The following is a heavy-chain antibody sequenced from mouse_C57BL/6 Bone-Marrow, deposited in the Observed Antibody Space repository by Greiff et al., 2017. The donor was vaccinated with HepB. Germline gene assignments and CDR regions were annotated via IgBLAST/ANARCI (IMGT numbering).Heavy chain of an antibody. J-gene: IGHJ4*01. Sequence: DVMLVESGEGLVKPGGSLKLSCAASGFTFSSYAMSWVRQTPEKRLEWVAYISSGGDYIYYADTVKGRFTISRDNARNTLYLQMSSLKSEDTAMYYCTREFYYDYDGYAMDYWGQGTSVTVSS. CDR2: ISSGGDYI. V-gene: IGHV5-9-1*02. D-gene: IGHD2-4*01. CDR1: GFTFSSYA. CDR3: TREFYYDYDGYAMDY.